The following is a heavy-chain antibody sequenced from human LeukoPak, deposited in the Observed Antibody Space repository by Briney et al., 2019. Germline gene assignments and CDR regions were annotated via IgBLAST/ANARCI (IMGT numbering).Heavy chain of an antibody. J-gene: IGHJ4*02. Sequence: GGSLRLSCAASGFTFSSYWMSWVRQAPGKGLEWVSNIKQDGSEKYYVDSVKGRFTISRDNAKNSLYLQMNSLRAEDTAVYYCARVYPWYSGSFKFDYWAQGTLVTVSS. CDR2: IKQDGSEK. CDR1: GFTFSSYW. CDR3: ARVYPWYSGSFKFDY. V-gene: IGHV3-7*01. D-gene: IGHD1-26*01.